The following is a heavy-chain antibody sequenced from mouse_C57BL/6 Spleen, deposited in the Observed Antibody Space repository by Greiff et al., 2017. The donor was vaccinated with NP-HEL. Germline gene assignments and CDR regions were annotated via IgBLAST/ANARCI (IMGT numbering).Heavy chain of an antibody. CDR3: ARRYYGSSYDY. Sequence: VQLQQPGAELVKPGASVKLSCKASGYTFTSYWMQWVKQRPGQGLEWIGEIDPSDSYTNYNQKFKGKATLTVDTSSSTAYMQLSSLTSEDSAVSYCARRYYGSSYDYWGQGTTLTVSS. V-gene: IGHV1-50*01. D-gene: IGHD1-1*01. J-gene: IGHJ2*01. CDR2: IDPSDSYT. CDR1: GYTFTSYW.